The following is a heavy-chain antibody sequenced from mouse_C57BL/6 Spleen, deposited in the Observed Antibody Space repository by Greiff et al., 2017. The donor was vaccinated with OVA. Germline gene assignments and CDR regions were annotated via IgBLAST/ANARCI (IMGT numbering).Heavy chain of an antibody. CDR3: ARSPDYFDY. CDR2: IHPNSGST. CDR1: GYTFTSYW. V-gene: IGHV1-64*01. J-gene: IGHJ2*01. Sequence: QVQLQQPGAELVKPGASVKLSCKASGYTFTSYWMHWVKQRPGQGLEWIGMIHPNSGSTNYNEKFKSKATLTVAKSSRTAYMQLSSLTSEDSAVYYCARSPDYFDYWGQGTTLTVSS.